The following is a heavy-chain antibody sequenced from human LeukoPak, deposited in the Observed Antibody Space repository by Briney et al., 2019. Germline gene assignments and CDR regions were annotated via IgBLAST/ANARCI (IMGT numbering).Heavy chain of an antibody. CDR3: TTAVGDDYGDY. V-gene: IGHV3-15*01. J-gene: IGHJ4*02. D-gene: IGHD3-16*01. CDR1: GFTFSNAW. CDR2: IKSKTDGGTT. Sequence: GGSLRLSCAASGFTFSNAWMSWVRQAPGKGLEWVGRIKSKTDGGTTDYAAPVKGRFIISRDDSKNTLYLQMNSLKTEDTAVYYCTTAVGDDYGDYWGQGTLVTVSS.